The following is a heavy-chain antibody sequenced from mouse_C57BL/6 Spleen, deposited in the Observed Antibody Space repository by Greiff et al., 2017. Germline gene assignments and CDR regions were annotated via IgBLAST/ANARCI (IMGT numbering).Heavy chain of an antibody. Sequence: EVQVVESEGGLVQPGSSMKLSCTASGFTFSDYYMAWVRQVPEKGLEWVANINYDGSSTYYLDSLKSRFIISRANAKNILYLQMSSLKSEDTATYYCARDWDYWYFDVWGTGTTVTVSS. CDR1: GFTFSDYY. CDR3: ARDWDYWYFDV. CDR2: INYDGSST. D-gene: IGHD4-1*01. V-gene: IGHV5-16*01. J-gene: IGHJ1*03.